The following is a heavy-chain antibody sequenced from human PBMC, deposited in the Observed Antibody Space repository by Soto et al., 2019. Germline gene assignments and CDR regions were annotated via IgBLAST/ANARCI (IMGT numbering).Heavy chain of an antibody. D-gene: IGHD6-6*01. CDR2: INPSGGST. J-gene: IGHJ5*02. CDR1: GYTFTSYY. CDR3: ARAEDSVYTSIADSSWFDP. Sequence: GASVKVSCKASGYTFTSYYMHWVRQAPGQGLEWMGIINPSGGSTSYAQKFQGRVTMTRDTSTSTVYMELSSLRSGDTAVYYCARAEDSVYTSIADSSWFDPWGQGTLVTVSS. V-gene: IGHV1-46*01.